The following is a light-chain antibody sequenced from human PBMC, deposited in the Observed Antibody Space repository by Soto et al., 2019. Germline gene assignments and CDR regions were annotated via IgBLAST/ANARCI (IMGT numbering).Light chain of an antibody. Sequence: DIQLTQSPSLLSASVGDRVTITCRASQDISEYLAWYQQKPGKAPKVVIYAASTLPTGVPARFSGSGSGTEFRLTINSLQPEDFATYYCRQFNSFPNTFGQGT. CDR1: QDISEY. V-gene: IGKV1-9*01. CDR3: RQFNSFPNT. J-gene: IGKJ2*01. CDR2: AAS.